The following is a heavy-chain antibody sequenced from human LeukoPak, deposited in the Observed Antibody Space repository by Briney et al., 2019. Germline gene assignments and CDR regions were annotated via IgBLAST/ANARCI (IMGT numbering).Heavy chain of an antibody. CDR2: MNPNSGNT. D-gene: IGHD5-24*01. Sequence: GASVKVSCKASGYTFTSYDINWVRQATGQGLEWMGWMNPNSGNTGYAQKFQGRVTITRNTSISTAYMELSSLRSEDTAVYYCARGGDWDGYNDDAFDIWGQGTMVTVSS. J-gene: IGHJ3*02. CDR3: ARGGDWDGYNDDAFDI. CDR1: GYTFTSYD. V-gene: IGHV1-8*03.